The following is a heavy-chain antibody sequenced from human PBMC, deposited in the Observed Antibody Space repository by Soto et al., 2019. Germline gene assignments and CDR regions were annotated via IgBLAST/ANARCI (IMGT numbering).Heavy chain of an antibody. D-gene: IGHD1-26*01. J-gene: IGHJ3*02. Sequence: TLSHTCTVSGGSISSGGLYWRWIRQHPGKGLEWIGYIYYSGSTYYNPSLKSRVTISVDTSKNQFSLKLSSVTAADTAVYYYACSGNHSAFDIWGQGTMVTVSS. CDR3: ACSGNHSAFDI. CDR2: IYYSGST. V-gene: IGHV4-31*03. CDR1: GGSISSGGLY.